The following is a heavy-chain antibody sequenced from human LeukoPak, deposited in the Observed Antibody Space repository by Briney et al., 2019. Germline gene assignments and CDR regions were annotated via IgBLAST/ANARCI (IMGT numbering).Heavy chain of an antibody. CDR1: GGSISSGGYS. Sequence: SETLSLTCAVSGGSISSGGYSWSWIRQPPGKGLEWIGYIYHSGSTYYNPSLKSRVTISADRSKNQFSLKLSSVTAADTAVYYCARGFSCGGDCYSGQDAFDIWGQGTMVTVSS. D-gene: IGHD2-21*02. J-gene: IGHJ3*02. CDR2: IYHSGST. CDR3: ARGFSCGGDCYSGQDAFDI. V-gene: IGHV4-30-2*01.